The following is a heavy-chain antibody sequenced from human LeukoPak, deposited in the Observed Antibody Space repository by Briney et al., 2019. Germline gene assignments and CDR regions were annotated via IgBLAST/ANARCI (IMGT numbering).Heavy chain of an antibody. V-gene: IGHV4-59*01. CDR1: GGSTSNYL. D-gene: IGHD1-26*01. Sequence: TTSETLSLTCTVSGGSTSNYLWSWIRQPPGKGLEWIGYIYYSGSTNYNPSLKSRVTILVDTSKNQFSLKVSSVTAADTAVYYCARGQYSGSCFDNWGQGSLVTVSS. CDR2: IYYSGST. CDR3: ARGQYSGSCFDN. J-gene: IGHJ4*02.